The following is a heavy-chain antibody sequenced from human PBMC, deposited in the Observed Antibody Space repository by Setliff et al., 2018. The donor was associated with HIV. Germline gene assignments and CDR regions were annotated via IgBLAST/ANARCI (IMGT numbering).Heavy chain of an antibody. CDR3: ARDRYYGSGGYYNYFDY. CDR2: IYTNGGA. D-gene: IGHD3-10*01. V-gene: IGHV4-61*09. Sequence: SETLSLTCTVSGDSITSNAFYWTWVRQPAGKGLEWIGHIYTNGGADYDSSLKSRVTISMDAPKNQFSLKLTSVTAADTAVYYCARDRYYGSGGYYNYFDYWGQGILVTVSS. J-gene: IGHJ4*02. CDR1: GDSITSNAFY.